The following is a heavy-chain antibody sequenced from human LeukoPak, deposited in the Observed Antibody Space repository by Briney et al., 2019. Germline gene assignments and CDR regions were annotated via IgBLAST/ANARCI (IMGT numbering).Heavy chain of an antibody. J-gene: IGHJ5*02. V-gene: IGHV4-34*01. CDR3: ARGGGHVDWLLLPFDP. Sequence: SETLSLTCAVYGGSFSGYYWSWIRQPPGKGLEWIGEINHSGSTNYNPSLKSRVTISVDTSKNQFSLKLSSVTAADTAVYYCARGGGHVDWLLLPFDPWGQGTLVTVSS. CDR2: INHSGST. CDR1: GGSFSGYY. D-gene: IGHD3-9*01.